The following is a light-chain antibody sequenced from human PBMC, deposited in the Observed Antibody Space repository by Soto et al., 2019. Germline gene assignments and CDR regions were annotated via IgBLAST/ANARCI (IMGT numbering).Light chain of an antibody. Sequence: DIQMTQSPSSLSASVGNRVTITCQASQDIATYLNWYQQKPGKAPNLLIYDASNLETGVPSRFSGGGSGTHLTFTISNLQPEDIATYYCQQYDNLPPTWTFGQGTKVEIE. J-gene: IGKJ1*01. CDR1: QDIATY. CDR2: DAS. V-gene: IGKV1-33*01. CDR3: QQYDNLPPTWT.